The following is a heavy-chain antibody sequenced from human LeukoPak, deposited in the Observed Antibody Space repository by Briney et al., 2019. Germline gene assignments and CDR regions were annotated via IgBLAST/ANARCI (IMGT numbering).Heavy chain of an antibody. CDR3: ARTTYYYDSSGYYTGSHYFDY. CDR1: GGSISSSSYY. CDR2: IYYSGST. V-gene: IGHV4-39*07. D-gene: IGHD3-22*01. J-gene: IGHJ4*02. Sequence: SETLSLTCSVSGGSISSSSYYWGWIRQPPGKGLEWIGSIYYSGSTYYNPSLKSRVTISVDTSKNQFSLKLSSVTAADTAVYYCARTTYYYDSSGYYTGSHYFDYWGQGTLVTVSS.